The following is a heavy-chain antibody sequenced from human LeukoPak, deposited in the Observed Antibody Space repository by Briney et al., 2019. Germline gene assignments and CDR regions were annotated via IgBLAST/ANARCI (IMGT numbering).Heavy chain of an antibody. V-gene: IGHV4-59*01. CDR2: IYYSGST. Sequence: SETLSLTCTVSGGSISSYYWSWIRQPPGKGLEWIGYIYYSGSTNYNPSLKSRVTIPVDTSKNQFSLKLSSVTAADTAVYYCARGYEPGAFDIWGQGTMVTVSS. D-gene: IGHD1-1*01. J-gene: IGHJ3*02. CDR1: GGSISSYY. CDR3: ARGYEPGAFDI.